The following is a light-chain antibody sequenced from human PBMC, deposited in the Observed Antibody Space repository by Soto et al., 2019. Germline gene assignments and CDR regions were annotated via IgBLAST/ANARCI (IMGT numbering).Light chain of an antibody. CDR1: SSDVGGYNY. CDR2: EVN. V-gene: IGLV2-8*01. Sequence: LTHPPSASWSPGQSVAISCTGTSSDVGGYNYVSWYQQHPGKAPKLMIYEVNKRPSGVPDRFSGSKSGNTASLTVSGLQAEDEADYYCSSYAGSSNVFGTGTKVT. J-gene: IGLJ1*01. CDR3: SSYAGSSNV.